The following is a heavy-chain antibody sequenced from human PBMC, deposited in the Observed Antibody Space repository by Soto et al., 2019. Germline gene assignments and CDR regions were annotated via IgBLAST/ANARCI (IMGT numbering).Heavy chain of an antibody. Sequence: GTLSLSSAASGFTFSDYWMSCVLQAPGKGLEWVGNINQDGSGGYYVDSLKGRFTISRDNAKNSLFLQMNNLRAEDTAVYYCASRGSAGIHFGSWGQGTLVTVSS. CDR1: GFTFSDYW. J-gene: IGHJ4*02. D-gene: IGHD3-10*01. CDR3: ASRGSAGIHFGS. V-gene: IGHV3-7*03. CDR2: INQDGSGG.